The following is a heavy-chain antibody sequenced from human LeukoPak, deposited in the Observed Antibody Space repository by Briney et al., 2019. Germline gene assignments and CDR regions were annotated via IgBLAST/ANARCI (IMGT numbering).Heavy chain of an antibody. D-gene: IGHD3-3*01. V-gene: IGHV4-59*08. CDR1: GGSINNYY. Sequence: PSETLSLTCTVSGGSINNYYWSWIRQPPGKGLEWIGFIYYSGSTGYNPSLRSRVTISVDTSKDQFSLKLSSVTAADTAVYYCARHHDFWSGYHNYYYGMDVWGQGTTVTVSS. CDR2: IYYSGST. J-gene: IGHJ6*02. CDR3: ARHHDFWSGYHNYYYGMDV.